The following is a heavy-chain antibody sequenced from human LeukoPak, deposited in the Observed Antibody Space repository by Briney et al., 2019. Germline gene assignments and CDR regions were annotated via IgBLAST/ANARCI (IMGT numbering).Heavy chain of an antibody. D-gene: IGHD3-22*01. CDR3: TTEHYYDSSSDYFDY. J-gene: IGHJ4*02. CDR2: ISSSSSYI. V-gene: IGHV3-21*01. Sequence: PGGSLRLSCAASGFTFSSYSMNWVRQAPGKGLEWVSSISSSSSYIYYADSVKGRFTISRDNAKNSLYLQMNSLRAEDTAVYYCTTEHYYDSSSDYFDYWGQGTLVTVSS. CDR1: GFTFSSYS.